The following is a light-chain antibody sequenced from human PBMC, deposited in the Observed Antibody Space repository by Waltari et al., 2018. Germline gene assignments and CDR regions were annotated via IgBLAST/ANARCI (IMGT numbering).Light chain of an antibody. Sequence: DIQMTQSPSSLSASVGDRVTITCRASQSISSYLNWYQQKPGKAPKLLIYAASSLQSGVPSRFSGSGSGTDCTLTISSLQPEDFATYYCQQSYSTPGTFGQGTKLEIK. V-gene: IGKV1-39*01. CDR1: QSISSY. CDR2: AAS. J-gene: IGKJ2*01. CDR3: QQSYSTPGT.